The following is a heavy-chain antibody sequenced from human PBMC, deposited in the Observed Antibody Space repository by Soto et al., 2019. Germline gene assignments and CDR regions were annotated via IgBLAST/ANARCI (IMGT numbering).Heavy chain of an antibody. CDR2: ISGSGGST. CDR1: GFTFSNYA. J-gene: IGHJ3*02. D-gene: IGHD3-22*01. CDR3: AKWKDDSSGYYYAGAFDI. Sequence: VGSLRLSCAASGFTFSNYAMSWVRQAPGKGLEWVSVISGSGGSTYYADSVKGRFTISRDNSKNTLYLQMNSLRAEDTAVYYCAKWKDDSSGYYYAGAFDIWGQGTMVTVS. V-gene: IGHV3-23*01.